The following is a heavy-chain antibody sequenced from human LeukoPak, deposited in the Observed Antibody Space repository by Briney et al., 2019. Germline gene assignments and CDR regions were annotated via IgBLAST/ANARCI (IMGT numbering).Heavy chain of an antibody. CDR3: AKDRVYDILTGEGGNYFDY. V-gene: IGHV3-23*01. Sequence: PGGSLRLSCAASGFTFSSYAMSWVRQAPGKGLEWVSAISGSGGSTYYADSVKGRFTISRDNSKNTLYLQMNSLRAEDTAVYYCAKDRVYDILTGEGGNYFDYWGQGTLVTVSS. D-gene: IGHD3-9*01. J-gene: IGHJ4*02. CDR1: GFTFSSYA. CDR2: ISGSGGST.